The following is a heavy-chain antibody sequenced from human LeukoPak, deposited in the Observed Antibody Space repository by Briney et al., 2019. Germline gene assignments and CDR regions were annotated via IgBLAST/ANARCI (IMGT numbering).Heavy chain of an antibody. Sequence: ASVKVSCKASGYTFTGYYMHWVRQAPGQGLEWMGWINPNSGGTNYAQKFQGRVTMTRDTSISTAYMELSRLRSDDTAVYYCARVKEQWLGSFGAFDIWGQGTMVTVSS. CDR1: GYTFTGYY. V-gene: IGHV1-2*02. J-gene: IGHJ3*02. D-gene: IGHD3-22*01. CDR3: ARVKEQWLGSFGAFDI. CDR2: INPNSGGT.